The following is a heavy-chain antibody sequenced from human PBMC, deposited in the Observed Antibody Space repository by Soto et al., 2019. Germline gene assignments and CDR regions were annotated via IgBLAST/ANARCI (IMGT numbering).Heavy chain of an antibody. D-gene: IGHD3-3*01. CDR1: GGSISSSNW. V-gene: IGHV4-4*02. CDR2: IYHSGST. CDR3: ARSPADDLRDNWFDP. J-gene: IGHJ5*02. Sequence: SSETLSLTCGVSGGSISSSNWWSWVRQPPGKGLEWIGEIYHSGSTNYNPSLKSRVTISVDKSKNQFSLKLRSVTAADTAVYYCARSPADDLRDNWFDPWGQGTLVTVSS.